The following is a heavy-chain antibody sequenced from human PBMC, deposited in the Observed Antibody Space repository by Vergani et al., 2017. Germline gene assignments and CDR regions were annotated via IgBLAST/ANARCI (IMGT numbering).Heavy chain of an antibody. Sequence: QVKLQESGPGLVKPSETLSLTCTVSGDSITNGGFSWNWIRQPPGKGPEWIGYIFPSGNSDYNPSLKNRVSISLDKSKNQFSLEVTSVTAADTAIYFCARTESFILRYFHWALWGQGTLVAVSS. CDR2: IFPSGNS. V-gene: IGHV4-30-2*01. CDR1: GDSITNGGFS. J-gene: IGHJ4*02. D-gene: IGHD3-9*01. CDR3: ARTESFILRYFHWAL.